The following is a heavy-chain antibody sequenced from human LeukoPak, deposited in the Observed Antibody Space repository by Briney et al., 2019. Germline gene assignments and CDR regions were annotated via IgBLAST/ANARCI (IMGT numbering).Heavy chain of an antibody. J-gene: IGHJ6*02. CDR2: ISSSSSYI. CDR3: ARDNTGSVRGVIISGSMDV. V-gene: IGHV3-21*01. Sequence: GGSLRLSCAASGFTFSSYSMNWVRQAPGKGLEWVSSISSSSSYIYYADSVKGRFTISRDNAKNSLYPQMNSLRAEDTAVYYCARDNTGSVRGVIISGSMDVWGQGTTVTVSS. D-gene: IGHD3-10*01. CDR1: GFTFSSYS.